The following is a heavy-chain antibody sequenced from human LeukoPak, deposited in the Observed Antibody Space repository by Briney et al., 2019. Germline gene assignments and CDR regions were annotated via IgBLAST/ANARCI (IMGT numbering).Heavy chain of an antibody. J-gene: IGHJ5*02. V-gene: IGHV3-30*03. Sequence: GGSLRLSCAASGFTFSSYSMNWVRQAPGKGLEWVAVISYDGSNKYYADSVKGRFTISRDNSKNTLYLQMNSLRAEDTAVYYCAREGWFGEFDNWFDPWGQGTLVTVSS. D-gene: IGHD3-10*01. CDR1: GFTFSSYS. CDR3: AREGWFGEFDNWFDP. CDR2: ISYDGSNK.